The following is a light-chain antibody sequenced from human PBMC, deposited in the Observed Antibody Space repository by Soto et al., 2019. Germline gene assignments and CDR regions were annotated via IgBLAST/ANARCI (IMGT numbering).Light chain of an antibody. J-gene: IGLJ2*01. CDR3: QTWDAVFSVV. V-gene: IGLV4-69*01. CDR1: SGHSSYA. CDR2: VNSDGSH. Sequence: QAVVTQSPSASASLGASVKLTCTLSSGHSSYAIAWHQQQPEKGPRYLMKVNSDGSHNKGDGIPDRFSGFSSGAERYLTISSLQSEDEADYYCQTWDAVFSVVFGGGTKLTVL.